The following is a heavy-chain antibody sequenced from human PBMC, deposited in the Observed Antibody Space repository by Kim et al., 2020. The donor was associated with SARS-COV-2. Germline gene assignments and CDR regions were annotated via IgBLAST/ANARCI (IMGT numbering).Heavy chain of an antibody. CDR1: GYTFTSYG. J-gene: IGHJ6*02. V-gene: IGHV1-18*01. Sequence: ASVKVSCKASGYTFTSYGISWVRQAPGQVLEWMGWISAYNGNTNYAQKLQGRVTMTTDTSTSTAYMELRSLRSDDTAVYYCARDTMYYGSGSYYYYGMDVWGQGTTVTVSS. CDR2: ISAYNGNT. CDR3: ARDTMYYGSGSYYYYGMDV. D-gene: IGHD3-10*01.